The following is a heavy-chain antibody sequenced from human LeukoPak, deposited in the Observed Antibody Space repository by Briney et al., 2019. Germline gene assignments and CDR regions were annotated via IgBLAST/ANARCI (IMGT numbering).Heavy chain of an antibody. Sequence: PGGSLRLSCAASGFTFSRSWMDWVRQAPGKGLEWVASIKVDGSEKYYVDSVKGRLTISRDNAKNSLYLQMNSLRAEDTAMYYCASRGWYSTPNRHDPWGQGTPVIVSS. D-gene: IGHD6-19*01. CDR2: IKVDGSEK. CDR1: GFTFSRSW. CDR3: ASRGWYSTPNRHDP. V-gene: IGHV3-7*01. J-gene: IGHJ5*02.